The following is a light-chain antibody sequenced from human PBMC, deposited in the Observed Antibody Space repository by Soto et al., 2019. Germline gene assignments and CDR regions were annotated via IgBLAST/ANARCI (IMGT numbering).Light chain of an antibody. V-gene: IGLV1-40*01. CDR2: GNS. Sequence: QSGLTQPPSASAAPGQKVTISCTWSSSNIGAGYDVHWYQQLPGTAPKLLIYGNSNRPSGVPDRFSGSKSGTSASLAITGIQAEDEADYYCQSYDSSLSGYVFGSGTKVTVL. J-gene: IGLJ1*01. CDR1: SSNIGAGYD. CDR3: QSYDSSLSGYV.